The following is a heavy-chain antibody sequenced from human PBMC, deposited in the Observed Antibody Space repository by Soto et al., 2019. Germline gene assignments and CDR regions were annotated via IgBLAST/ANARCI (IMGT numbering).Heavy chain of an antibody. D-gene: IGHD3-22*01. Sequence: SVKVSCKASGGTFSSYAISWVRQAPGQGLEWMGGIIPIFGTANYAQKFQGRVTITADESTSTAYMELSSLRSEDTAVYYCARGPRDYDSSGFQVSGDYWGQGTLVTVSS. CDR1: GGTFSSYA. CDR3: ARGPRDYDSSGFQVSGDY. V-gene: IGHV1-69*13. J-gene: IGHJ4*02. CDR2: IIPIFGTA.